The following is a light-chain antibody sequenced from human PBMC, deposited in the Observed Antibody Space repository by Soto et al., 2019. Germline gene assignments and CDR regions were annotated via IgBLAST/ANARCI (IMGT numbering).Light chain of an antibody. CDR2: GAS. CDR3: QQYTGPPTT. CDR1: QSVTSNY. Sequence: EIVLTQSPGTLSLSPGERATLSCRASQSVTSNYLAWYQQRPGQAPRLLIYGASTRAAGIPDRFSGSGSGTDFTLTITRLGPEDSAVYFCQQYTGPPTTFGQGTRLEIK. J-gene: IGKJ5*01. V-gene: IGKV3-20*01.